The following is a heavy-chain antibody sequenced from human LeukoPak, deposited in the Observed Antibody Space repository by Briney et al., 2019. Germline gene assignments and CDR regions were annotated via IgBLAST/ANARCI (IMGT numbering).Heavy chain of an antibody. J-gene: IGHJ4*02. D-gene: IGHD2-2*01. CDR2: ISAYNGNT. Sequence: ASVKVSCKASGYSFNTYYMNWVRQAPGQGLEWMGWISAYNGNTNYAQKLQGRVTMTTDTSTSTAYMELRSLRSDDTAMYYCARDKGTSWYYLDYWGQGTLVTVSS. V-gene: IGHV1-18*01. CDR1: GYSFNTYY. CDR3: ARDKGTSWYYLDY.